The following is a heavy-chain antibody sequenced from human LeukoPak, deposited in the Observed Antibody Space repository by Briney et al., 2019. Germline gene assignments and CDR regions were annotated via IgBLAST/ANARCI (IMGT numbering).Heavy chain of an antibody. D-gene: IGHD1-26*01. CDR2: ISGSGGST. Sequence: GGSLRLSCAASGFTFSSYAMSWVRQAPGKGLEWVSSISGSGGSTDYADSVKGRFTISRDNSKNTLFLQMNSLRAEDTAVYYCAKALGGSGSYRNWFDPWGQGTLVTVSS. CDR3: AKALGGSGSYRNWFDP. CDR1: GFTFSSYA. J-gene: IGHJ5*02. V-gene: IGHV3-23*01.